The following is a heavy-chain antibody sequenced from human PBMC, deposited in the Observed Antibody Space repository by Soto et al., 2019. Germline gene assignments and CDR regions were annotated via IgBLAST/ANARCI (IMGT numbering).Heavy chain of an antibody. CDR2: MNPNSGNT. CDR3: ARLYDSSGYTYYFDY. CDR1: GYTFTIYD. Sequence: ASVKVSCKASGYTFTIYDINWVRQATGQGLEWMGWMNPNSGNTGYAQKFQGRVTMTRNTSISTAYMELSSLRSEDPAVYYCARLYDSSGYTYYFDYWGQGTLVTVSS. V-gene: IGHV1-8*01. D-gene: IGHD3-22*01. J-gene: IGHJ4*02.